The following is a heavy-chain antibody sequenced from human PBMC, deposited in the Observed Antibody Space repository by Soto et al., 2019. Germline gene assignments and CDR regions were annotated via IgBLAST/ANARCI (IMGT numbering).Heavy chain of an antibody. Sequence: GGSLRLSCAASGFTVSSNYMSWVRQAPGKGLEWVSVIYSGGSTYYADSVKGRFTISRHNSKNTLYLQMNSLRAEDTAVYYCARVNDFCSGYYFDYWGQGTLVTVSS. CDR3: ARVNDFCSGYYFDY. V-gene: IGHV3-53*04. D-gene: IGHD3-3*01. CDR2: IYSGGST. J-gene: IGHJ4*02. CDR1: GFTVSSNY.